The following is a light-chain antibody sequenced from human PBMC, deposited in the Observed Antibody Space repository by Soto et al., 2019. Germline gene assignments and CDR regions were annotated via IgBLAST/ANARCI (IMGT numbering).Light chain of an antibody. CDR1: QSVSNY. Sequence: DIVVTQSPATLPLSPGERVTLSCRASQSVSNYLAWYQQKPGQAPRLVIYDASKRATGIPARFSGRGSGTEFTLTISSLEPEDFAVYYCQQRSDWPLTFGGGTKVDIK. CDR2: DAS. J-gene: IGKJ4*01. V-gene: IGKV3-11*01. CDR3: QQRSDWPLT.